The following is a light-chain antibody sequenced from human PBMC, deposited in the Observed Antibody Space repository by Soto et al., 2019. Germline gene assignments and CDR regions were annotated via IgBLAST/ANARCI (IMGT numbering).Light chain of an antibody. CDR1: QSVSSN. V-gene: IGKV3-15*01. CDR3: QQYNNWPPIT. Sequence: EIVMTQSPATLSVSPGERATLSCRASQSVSSNLAWYQQKPGQAPRLLIYGASTRATGIAARFSGSGSGTEFTITISSLPSADFAVYYCQQYNNWPPITFGQGTRLEI. CDR2: GAS. J-gene: IGKJ5*01.